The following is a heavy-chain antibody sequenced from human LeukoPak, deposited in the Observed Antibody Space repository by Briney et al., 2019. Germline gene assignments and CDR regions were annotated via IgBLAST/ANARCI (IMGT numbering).Heavy chain of an antibody. D-gene: IGHD2-21*02. CDR1: GFTFSSYS. CDR3: ARSVTDDYALDY. CDR2: ISSSSTI. J-gene: IGHJ4*02. V-gene: IGHV3-48*02. Sequence: GGSLRLSCAASGFTFSSYSMNWVRQAPGKGLGWVSYISSSSTIYYADSVKGRFTISRDNAKNSLYLQMNSLRDEDTAVYYCARSVTDDYALDYWGQGTLVTVSS.